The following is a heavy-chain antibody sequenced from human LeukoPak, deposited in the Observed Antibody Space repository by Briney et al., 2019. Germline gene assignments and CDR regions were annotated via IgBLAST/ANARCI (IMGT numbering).Heavy chain of an antibody. CDR3: ARDLMGWFDP. CDR1: GFTFSSYS. Sequence: GGSLRLSCAASGFTFSSYSMNWVRQAPGKGLKWVSSISSSSSYIYYADSVKGRFTISRDNAKNSLYLQMNSLRAEDTAVYYCARDLMGWFDPWGQGTLVTVSS. J-gene: IGHJ5*02. V-gene: IGHV3-21*01. CDR2: ISSSSSYI.